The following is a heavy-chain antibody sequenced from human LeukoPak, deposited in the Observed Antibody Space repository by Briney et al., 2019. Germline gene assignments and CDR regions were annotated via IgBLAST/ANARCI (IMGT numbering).Heavy chain of an antibody. CDR2: IKQDGSEK. CDR1: GFTFNSYW. V-gene: IGHV3-7*03. D-gene: IGHD4-17*01. Sequence: LAGGSLRLSCAASGFTFNSYWMSWVRQAPGKGLEWVANIKQDGSEKYYVDSVNGRFTISRDNPKNPLYLQMNSLRAEDTAVYYCARLREYYGDPHYFDYWGQGTLVTVYS. J-gene: IGHJ4*02. CDR3: ARLREYYGDPHYFDY.